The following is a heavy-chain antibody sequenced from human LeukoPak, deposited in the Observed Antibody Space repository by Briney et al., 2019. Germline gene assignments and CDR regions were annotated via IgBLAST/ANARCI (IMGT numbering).Heavy chain of an antibody. J-gene: IGHJ4*02. CDR1: GFTFDDYA. CDR2: ISWNSGSI. D-gene: IGHD4-17*01. Sequence: PGGSLRLSCAAPGFTFDDYAMHWVRQAPGKGLEWVSGISWNSGSIGYADSVKGRFTISRDNAKNSLYLQMNSLRAEDTALYYCAKDTYGDAYYFDYWGQGTLVTVSS. V-gene: IGHV3-9*01. CDR3: AKDTYGDAYYFDY.